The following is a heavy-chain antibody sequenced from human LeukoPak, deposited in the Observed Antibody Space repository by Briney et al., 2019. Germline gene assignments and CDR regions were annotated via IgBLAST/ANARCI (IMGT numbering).Heavy chain of an antibody. D-gene: IGHD2-2*01. CDR2: IIPIFGTA. CDR1: GGTFSSYS. J-gene: IGHJ4*02. CDR3: ATDYCSSTSCYPHFDY. V-gene: IGHV1-69*13. Sequence: SVKVSCKASGGTFSSYSISWVRQAPGQGLEWMGGIIPIFGTANYAQKFQGRVTITADESTSTAYMELSGLRSEDTAVYYCATDYCSSTSCYPHFDYWGQGTLVTVSS.